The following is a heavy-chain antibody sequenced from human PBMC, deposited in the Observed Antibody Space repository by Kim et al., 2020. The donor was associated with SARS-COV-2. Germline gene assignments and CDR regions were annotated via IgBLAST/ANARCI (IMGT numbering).Heavy chain of an antibody. D-gene: IGHD6-13*01. J-gene: IGHJ3*02. Sequence: ADSVKGRFTISRDNSKNTLYLQMNSLRAEDTALYYCVTEGGAAAGDAFDIWGQGTMVTVSS. CDR3: VTEGGAAAGDAFDI. V-gene: IGHV3-30*01.